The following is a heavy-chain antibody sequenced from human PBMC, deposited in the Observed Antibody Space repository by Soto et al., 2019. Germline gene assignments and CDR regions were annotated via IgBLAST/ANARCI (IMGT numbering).Heavy chain of an antibody. CDR1: GFTFSSYA. J-gene: IGHJ4*02. Sequence: QVQLVESGGGVDQPGSSLRLSCAASGFTFSSYAMHWVRQAPGTGLECVALISYDGSDKYYADSVKGRFPISRDNSKNTLYLQMNSLRADDTAVYYCARARPAPYDMLAGDRGPHDWGQVTLVTVSS. CDR3: ARARPAPYDMLAGDRGPHD. CDR2: ISYDGSDK. D-gene: IGHD3-9*01. V-gene: IGHV3-30-3*01.